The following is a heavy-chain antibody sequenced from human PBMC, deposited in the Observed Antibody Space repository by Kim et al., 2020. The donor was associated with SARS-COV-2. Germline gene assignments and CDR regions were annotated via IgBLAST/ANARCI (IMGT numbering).Heavy chain of an antibody. V-gene: IGHV4-34*01. D-gene: IGHD2-15*01. J-gene: IGHJ5*02. CDR2: INHSGST. CDR1: GGSFSGYY. CDR3: ARGVRVVAATGRFDP. Sequence: SETLSLTCAVYGGSFSGYYWSWIRQPPGKGLEWIGEINHSGSTNYNPSLKSRVTISVDTSKNQFSLKLSSVTAADTAVYYCARGVRVVAATGRFDPWGQGTLVTVSS.